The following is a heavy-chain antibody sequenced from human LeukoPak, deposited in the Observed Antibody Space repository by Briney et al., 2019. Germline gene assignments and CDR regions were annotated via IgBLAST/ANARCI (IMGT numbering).Heavy chain of an antibody. V-gene: IGHV5-51*01. CDR1: GYTFSSYW. Sequence: GESLKISCEGSGYTFSSYWIAWVRQMPGKGLEYMGIIYPGDLDTRYSPSFQGQVTISADKSISTAYLQWSSLKASDTAMYYCARLVGATTGFKDYWGQGTLVTVSS. CDR2: IYPGDLDT. CDR3: ARLVGATTGFKDY. J-gene: IGHJ4*02. D-gene: IGHD1-26*01.